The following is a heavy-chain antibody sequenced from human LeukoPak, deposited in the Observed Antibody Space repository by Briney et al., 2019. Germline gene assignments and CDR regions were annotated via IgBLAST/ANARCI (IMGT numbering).Heavy chain of an antibody. Sequence: GGSLRLSCAASGFTFSSYAMSWVRHAPRQGLEWVSAISGSGGSTYYADSVKGRFTISRDNSRDTLYLQMNSLRAEDTAVYYCAKGYYDYVWGSYYFDYWGQGTLVTVSS. J-gene: IGHJ4*02. V-gene: IGHV3-23*01. CDR2: ISGSGGST. D-gene: IGHD3-16*01. CDR3: AKGYYDYVWGSYYFDY. CDR1: GFTFSSYA.